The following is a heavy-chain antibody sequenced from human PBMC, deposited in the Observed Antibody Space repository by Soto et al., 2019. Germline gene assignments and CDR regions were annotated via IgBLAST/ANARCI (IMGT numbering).Heavy chain of an antibody. J-gene: IGHJ4*02. Sequence: GGSLRLSCAASGFTFSSNWMNWVRQAPGEGLVWVARINRDGSTTTYADSVKGRFTISRDNAKNTLYLQMNSLRAEDTAVYYCAKAQWLYRGPFDYWGQGTLVTVPQ. CDR1: GFTFSSNW. CDR2: INRDGSTT. CDR3: AKAQWLYRGPFDY. V-gene: IGHV3-74*03. D-gene: IGHD3-22*01.